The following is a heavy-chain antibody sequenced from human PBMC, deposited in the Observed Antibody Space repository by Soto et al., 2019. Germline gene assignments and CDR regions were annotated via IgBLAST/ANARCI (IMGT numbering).Heavy chain of an antibody. CDR1: GFTFSSYG. D-gene: IGHD6-19*01. J-gene: IGHJ4*02. CDR3: AKDRYSSGSRGYYFDY. V-gene: IGHV3-30*18. CDR2: ISYDGSNK. Sequence: PGGSLRLSCAASGFTFSSYGMHWVRQAPGKGLEWVAVISYDGSNKYYADSVKGRFTISRDNSKNTLYLQMNSLRAEDTAVYYCAKDRYSSGSRGYYFDYWGQGTLVTVSS.